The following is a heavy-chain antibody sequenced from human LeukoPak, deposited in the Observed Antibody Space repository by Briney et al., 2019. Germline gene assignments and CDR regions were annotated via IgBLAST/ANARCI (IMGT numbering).Heavy chain of an antibody. CDR2: INHSGST. D-gene: IGHD3-10*01. CDR1: GGSFSGYC. V-gene: IGHV4-34*01. Sequence: SETLSLTCAVYGGSFSGYCWSWIRQPPGKGLEWIGEINHSGSTNYNPSLKSRVTISVDTSKNQFSLKLSSVTAADTAGYYCAGRMVRGVIPRYFDYGGQGTLVTASS. J-gene: IGHJ4*02. CDR3: AGRMVRGVIPRYFDY.